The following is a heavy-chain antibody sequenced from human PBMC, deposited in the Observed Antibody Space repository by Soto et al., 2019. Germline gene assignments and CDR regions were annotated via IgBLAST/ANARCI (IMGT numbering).Heavy chain of an antibody. D-gene: IGHD3-10*01. CDR1: GFSFSTTW. V-gene: IGHV3-74*01. Sequence: EVQLLESGGGLVQPGGSLRLSCAASGFSFSTTWMHWVRQVPGKGPVWVSGMNGDGTMTRYADFVKGRFIISRDNAKNTLYLQMDSLRVEDTAAYHCVSQSSAGFWGQGTLVTVSS. CDR3: VSQSSAGF. CDR2: MNGDGTMT. J-gene: IGHJ4*02.